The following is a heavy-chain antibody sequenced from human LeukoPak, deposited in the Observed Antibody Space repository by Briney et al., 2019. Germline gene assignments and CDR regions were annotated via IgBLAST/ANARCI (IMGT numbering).Heavy chain of an antibody. CDR3: AKDHCSSTSCYADY. CDR1: GFTFDDYA. J-gene: IGHJ4*02. CDR2: ISWDGGSP. D-gene: IGHD2-2*01. Sequence: PGGSLRLSCAASGFTFDDYAMHWVRQAPGNGLEWVSLISWDGGSPYYADSVKGRFTISRDNSKNSLYLQMNSLRAEDTALYYCAKDHCSSTSCYADYWGQGTLVTVSS. V-gene: IGHV3-43D*04.